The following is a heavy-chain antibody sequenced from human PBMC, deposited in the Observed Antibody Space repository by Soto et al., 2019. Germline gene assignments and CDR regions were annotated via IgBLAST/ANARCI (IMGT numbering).Heavy chain of an antibody. V-gene: IGHV3-30*18. Sequence: PGGSLRLSCAASGFTFSSYGMHRVRQAPGKGLEWVAVISYDGSNKYYADSVKGRFTISRDNSKNTLYLQMNSLRAEDTAVYYCAKDNSHYYDSSPHYYTGRDVGGQGTTVTVSS. CDR3: AKDNSHYYDSSPHYYTGRDV. CDR2: ISYDGSNK. CDR1: GFTFSSYG. J-gene: IGHJ6*02. D-gene: IGHD3-22*01.